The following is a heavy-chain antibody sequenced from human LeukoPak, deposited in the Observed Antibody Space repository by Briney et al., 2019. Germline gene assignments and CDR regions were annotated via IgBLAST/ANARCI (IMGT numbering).Heavy chain of an antibody. J-gene: IGHJ4*02. D-gene: IGHD6-19*01. CDR2: IYPGDSDT. Sequence: KSGESLKISGKGSGYSFTSYWIGGVRQMPGKGLEGMGIIYPGDSDTRYSPSFQGQVTISADKSISTAYLQWSSLKASDTAMYYCARPDIAVAGFDYWGQGTLVTVSS. CDR3: ARPDIAVAGFDY. CDR1: GYSFTSYW. V-gene: IGHV5-51*01.